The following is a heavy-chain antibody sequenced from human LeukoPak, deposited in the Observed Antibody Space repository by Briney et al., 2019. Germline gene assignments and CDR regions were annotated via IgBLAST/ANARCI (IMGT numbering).Heavy chain of an antibody. CDR3: AREYSSSSGTPFFDY. Sequence: ASVKASCKASGYTFTSYGIGWVRQAPGQGLEWMGWISAYNGNTNYAQKLQGRVTMTTDTSTSTAYMELRSLRSDDTAVYYCAREYSSSSGTPFFDYWGQGTLVTVSS. CDR2: ISAYNGNT. D-gene: IGHD6-6*01. V-gene: IGHV1-18*01. CDR1: GYTFTSYG. J-gene: IGHJ4*02.